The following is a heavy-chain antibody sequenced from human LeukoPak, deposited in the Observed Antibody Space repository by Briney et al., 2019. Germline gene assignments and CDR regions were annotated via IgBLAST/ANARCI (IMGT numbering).Heavy chain of an antibody. CDR2: ISGDGVSP. Sequence: GGSLRLSCAASGFTFNNYALTWVRQTPGKGLECVSAISGDGVSPYYADSVKGRFTISRDNSKNTLYLQMNSLRAEDTAVYDCAKGGGSSTSFPYYFEYWGQGTLVTVSS. CDR3: AKGGGSSTSFPYYFEY. J-gene: IGHJ4*02. V-gene: IGHV3-23*01. CDR1: GFTFNNYA. D-gene: IGHD2-2*01.